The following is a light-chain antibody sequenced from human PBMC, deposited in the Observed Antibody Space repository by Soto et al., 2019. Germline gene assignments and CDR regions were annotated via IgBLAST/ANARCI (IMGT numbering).Light chain of an antibody. CDR1: QSVSSY. V-gene: IGKV3-20*01. Sequence: EIGMTQSPATLSVSPGERATLSCRASQSVSSYLAWYQQKPGQAPRLLIYDASNRATGIPARFSGSGSGTDFTLTIRRLEPEDFAVYYCQQYGSSYPWTFGQGTMVDI. J-gene: IGKJ1*01. CDR3: QQYGSSYPWT. CDR2: DAS.